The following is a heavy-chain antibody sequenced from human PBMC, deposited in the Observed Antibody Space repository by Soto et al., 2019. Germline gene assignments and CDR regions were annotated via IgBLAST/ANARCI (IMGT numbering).Heavy chain of an antibody. Sequence: GGSLRLSCAASGFTFSSYAMSWVRQAPGKGLGWVSAISGSGGSTYYADSVKGRFTISRDNSKNTLYLQMNSLRAEDTAVYYCAKDVRNSSGWSSHRTAYFDYWGQGTLVTVSS. CDR3: AKDVRNSSGWSSHRTAYFDY. V-gene: IGHV3-23*01. D-gene: IGHD6-19*01. CDR1: GFTFSSYA. CDR2: ISGSGGST. J-gene: IGHJ4*02.